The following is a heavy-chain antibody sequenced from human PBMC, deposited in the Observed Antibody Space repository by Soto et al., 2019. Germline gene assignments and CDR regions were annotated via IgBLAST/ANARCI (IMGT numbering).Heavy chain of an antibody. CDR1: GGSISSYY. CDR2: IYYSGST. CDR3: ARARGVQQEINAFDI. D-gene: IGHD3-10*01. V-gene: IGHV4-59*01. Sequence: PSETLSLTCTVSGGSISSYYWSWIRQPPGKGLEWIGYIYYSGSTNYNPSLKSRVTISVDTSKNQFSLKLSSVTAADTAVYYCARARGVQQEINAFDIWGQGTMVTVS. J-gene: IGHJ3*02.